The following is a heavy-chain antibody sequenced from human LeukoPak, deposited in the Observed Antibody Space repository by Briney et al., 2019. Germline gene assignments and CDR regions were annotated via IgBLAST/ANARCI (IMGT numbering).Heavy chain of an antibody. V-gene: IGHV3-21*04. J-gene: IGHJ4*02. CDR3: AKDSYDSSGYYLYYFDY. CDR1: GFTFDKYF. CDR2: ISGTSTYI. D-gene: IGHD3-22*01. Sequence: GGSLRLSCATSGFTFDKYFIHWVRQAPGKGLDWVSSISGTSTYIDYADSVKGRFTISRDNAKNSLYLQMNTLRAEDTAIYYCAKDSYDSSGYYLYYFDYWGQGTLVTVSS.